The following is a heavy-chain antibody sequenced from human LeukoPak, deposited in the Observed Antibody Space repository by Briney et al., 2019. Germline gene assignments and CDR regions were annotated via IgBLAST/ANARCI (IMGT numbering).Heavy chain of an antibody. CDR2: INPNSGGT. J-gene: IGHJ4*02. D-gene: IGHD3-10*01. CDR3: ARALITLVRGVMGY. Sequence: GASVKVSCKASGYTFTGYYMHWVRQAPGQGLEWMGWINPNSGGTNYAQKFQGRVTITRDTSISTAYMELSRLRSDDTAVYYCARALITLVRGVMGYWGQGTLVTVSS. V-gene: IGHV1-2*02. CDR1: GYTFTGYY.